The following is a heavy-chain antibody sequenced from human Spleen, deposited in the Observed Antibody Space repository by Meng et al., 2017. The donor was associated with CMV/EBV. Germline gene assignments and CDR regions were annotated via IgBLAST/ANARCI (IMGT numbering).Heavy chain of an antibody. D-gene: IGHD3-3*01. J-gene: IGHJ4*02. CDR2: IFHSGST. CDR3: VPRITIFGLGEGGYYFDY. CDR1: GFTFSSYAM. V-gene: IGHV4/OR15-8*01. Sequence: ESLKISCAASGFTFSSYAMSWVRQPPGKGLEWIGEIFHSGSTNYNPSLKSRVTISVDKSKNQFSLKLTSVTAADTAVYYCVPRITIFGLGEGGYYFDYWGQGTLVTVSS.